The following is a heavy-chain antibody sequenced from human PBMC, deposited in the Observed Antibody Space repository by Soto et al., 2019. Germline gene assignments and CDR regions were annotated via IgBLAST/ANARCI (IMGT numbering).Heavy chain of an antibody. Sequence: QVQLQEPGPGLVKPSQTLSLTCTVSGGSISSGGYYWSWIRQHPGKGLEWIGYSYYSGSTYYNPSLKSRVTISVDTSKNQFSLKLSSVTAADTAVYYCAREGTDTAMAFDYWGQGTLVTVSS. CDR1: GGSISSGGYY. CDR3: AREGTDTAMAFDY. CDR2: SYYSGST. J-gene: IGHJ4*02. D-gene: IGHD5-18*01. V-gene: IGHV4-31*03.